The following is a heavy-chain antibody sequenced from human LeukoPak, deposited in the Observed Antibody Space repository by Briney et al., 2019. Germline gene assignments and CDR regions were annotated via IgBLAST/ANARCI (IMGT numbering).Heavy chain of an antibody. J-gene: IGHJ5*02. CDR1: GFTFSSYW. D-gene: IGHD6-19*01. Sequence: GGSLRLSCAASGFTFSSYWMHWVPEAPGKGLVWVSRINSDGSSTSYADSVKGRFTISRDNAKNTLYLQMNSLRAEDTAVHYCARVSIAVAGTKSWGQGTLVTVSS. CDR3: ARVSIAVAGTKS. CDR2: INSDGSST. V-gene: IGHV3-74*01.